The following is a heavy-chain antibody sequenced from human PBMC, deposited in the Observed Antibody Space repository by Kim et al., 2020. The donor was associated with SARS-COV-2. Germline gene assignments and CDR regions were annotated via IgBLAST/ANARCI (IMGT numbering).Heavy chain of an antibody. Sequence: ASVKVSCKASGYTFIDYFIHWVRQAPGQGLEWMVRINPRSGGTNYAQRFQGRVSMTRDTSINTAYMEVTTLTSDDTVIYYCAREAGGSGNYHMDVWGQGTTVTVSS. CDR1: GYTFIDYF. V-gene: IGHV1-2*05. CDR3: AREAGGSGNYHMDV. D-gene: IGHD3-10*01. J-gene: IGHJ6*02. CDR2: INPRSGGT.